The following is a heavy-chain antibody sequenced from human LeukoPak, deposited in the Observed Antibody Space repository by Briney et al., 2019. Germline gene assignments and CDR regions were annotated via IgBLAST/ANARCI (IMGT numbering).Heavy chain of an antibody. CDR1: GFTFSSYA. CDR3: ASPRGTGYYYYGMDV. Sequence: GGSLRLSCAASGFTFSSYAMSWVRQAPGKGLESVSAISGSGGSTYYADSVQGRFTISRDNSKNTLYLQMNSLRAEDTAVYYCASPRGTGYYYYGMDVWGQGATVTVSS. D-gene: IGHD1-1*01. CDR2: ISGSGGST. J-gene: IGHJ6*02. V-gene: IGHV3-23*01.